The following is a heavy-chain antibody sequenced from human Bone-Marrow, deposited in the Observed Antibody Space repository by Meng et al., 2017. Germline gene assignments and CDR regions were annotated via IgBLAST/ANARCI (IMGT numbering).Heavy chain of an antibody. J-gene: IGHJ4*02. D-gene: IGHD4-11*01. CDR2: INHSGST. V-gene: IGHV4-34*01. Sequence: QVQVQQGGAGLLKPSETLSLTCVVSGGSFSDYYWSGIRQPPGKGLEWIGEINHSGSTNYNPSLESRATISVDTSQNNLSLKLSSVTAADSAVYYCARGPTTMAHDFDYWGQGTLVTVSS. CDR1: GGSFSDYY. CDR3: ARGPTTMAHDFDY.